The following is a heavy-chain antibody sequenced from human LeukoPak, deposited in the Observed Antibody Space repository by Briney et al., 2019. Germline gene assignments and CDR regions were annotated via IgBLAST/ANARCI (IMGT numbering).Heavy chain of an antibody. D-gene: IGHD3-10*01. CDR2: IGAYNGDT. Sequence: ASVKISCTASGYTFTNFGFSWVRQAPGQGLEWMGWIGAYNGDTEYPQSLQGRVTLTTDTSTRTAYMEVRSLRSDDTAVYYCARSYGKGYLDYWGQGTLITVSS. CDR1: GYTFTNFG. CDR3: ARSYGKGYLDY. V-gene: IGHV1-18*01. J-gene: IGHJ4*02.